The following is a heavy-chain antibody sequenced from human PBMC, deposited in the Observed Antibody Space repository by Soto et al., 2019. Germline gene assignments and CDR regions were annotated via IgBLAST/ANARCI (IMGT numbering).Heavy chain of an antibody. CDR1: GGSVSSGSYY. CDR3: ARAGGSSDLDY. D-gene: IGHD1-26*01. J-gene: IGHJ4*02. V-gene: IGHV4-61*01. Sequence: SEILSLTCTVSGGSVSSGSYYWSWIRQPPGKGLEWIGYIYYSGSTNYNPSLKSRVTISVDTSKNQFSLKLSSVTAADTAVYYCARAGGSSDLDYWGQGTLVTVSS. CDR2: IYYSGST.